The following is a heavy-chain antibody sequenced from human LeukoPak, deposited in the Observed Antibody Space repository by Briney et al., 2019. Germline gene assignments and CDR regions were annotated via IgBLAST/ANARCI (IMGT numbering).Heavy chain of an antibody. Sequence: ASVEVSCKASGGTFSSHAISWVRQAPGQGLEWMGGIIPIFGTANYAQKFQGRVTITADESTSTAYMELSSLRSEDTAVYYCARLGMRQQHPWSGSSYYYYYMDVWGKGTTVTVSS. CDR2: IIPIFGTA. J-gene: IGHJ6*03. CDR1: GGTFSSHA. CDR3: ARLGMRQQHPWSGSSYYYYYMDV. D-gene: IGHD6-13*01. V-gene: IGHV1-69*13.